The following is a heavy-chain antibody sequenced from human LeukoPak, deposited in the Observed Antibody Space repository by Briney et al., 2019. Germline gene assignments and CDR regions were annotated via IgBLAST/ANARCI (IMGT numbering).Heavy chain of an antibody. CDR2: IYISGST. V-gene: IGHV4-4*07. Sequence: SETLSLTCTVSGGSISSYSWSWIRQPAGKGLGWIGRIYISGSTNYNPSLKSRVTMSVDTSKNQFSLKLSSVTAADTAMYYCAGSSAKYYYYMGVWGKGTTVTVSS. CDR1: GGSISSYS. CDR3: AGSSAKYYYYMGV. D-gene: IGHD6-6*01. J-gene: IGHJ6*03.